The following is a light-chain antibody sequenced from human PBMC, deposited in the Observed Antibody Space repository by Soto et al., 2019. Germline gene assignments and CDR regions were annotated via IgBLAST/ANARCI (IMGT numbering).Light chain of an antibody. CDR2: AAS. Sequence: IQMTQSPSSLSASVGDRVTITCRASQSISTFLNWYQQRPGKAPKLLIYAASSLQSGVPSRFSGSGSGTDSTLTISSLQPEDFATYYCQQSYSNSWTFGQGTKVDIK. V-gene: IGKV1-39*01. CDR3: QQSYSNSWT. CDR1: QSISTF. J-gene: IGKJ1*01.